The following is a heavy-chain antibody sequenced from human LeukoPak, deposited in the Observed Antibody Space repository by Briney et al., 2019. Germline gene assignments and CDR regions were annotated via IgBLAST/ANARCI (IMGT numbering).Heavy chain of an antibody. D-gene: IGHD3-3*01. J-gene: IGHJ6*02. CDR1: GGSISSGSYY. CDR3: ATGSGYYYYYGMDV. Sequence: PSQTLSLTCTVSGGSISSGSYYWTWIRQPAGKGLDYIGRIYTSGSTNYNPSLKSRVTISVDTSKNQFSLKLSSVTAADTAVYYCATGSGYYYYYGMDVWGQGTTVTVSS. V-gene: IGHV4-61*02. CDR2: IYTSGST.